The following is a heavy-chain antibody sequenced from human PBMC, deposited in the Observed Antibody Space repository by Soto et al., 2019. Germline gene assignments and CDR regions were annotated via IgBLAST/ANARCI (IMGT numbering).Heavy chain of an antibody. V-gene: IGHV4-59*01. J-gene: IGHJ5*02. D-gene: IGHD1-1*01. CDR1: GGSISSYY. CDR2: IYYSGST. CDR3: ARDPDKRSWFAP. Sequence: SGTLSLTCTVSGGSISSYYWSWIRQPPGKGLEWIGYIYYSGSTNYNPSLKSRVTISVDTSKNQFSLKLSSVTAADTAVYYCARDPDKRSWFAPWGQGTLVTVSS.